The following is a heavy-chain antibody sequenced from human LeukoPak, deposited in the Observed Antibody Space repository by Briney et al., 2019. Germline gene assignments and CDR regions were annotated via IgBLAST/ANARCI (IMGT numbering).Heavy chain of an antibody. CDR2: ISSSGSYI. J-gene: IGHJ4*02. Sequence: GGSLRPSCAASGSTFSSNEMNWVRQAPGKGLEWVSYISSSGSYIYYVDSVKGRFTISRDNAKNSLYLQMNSLRADDTAVYYCARGRDGYNFDYWGQGTLVTVSS. CDR3: ARGRDGYNFDY. V-gene: IGHV3-48*03. D-gene: IGHD5-24*01. CDR1: GSTFSSNE.